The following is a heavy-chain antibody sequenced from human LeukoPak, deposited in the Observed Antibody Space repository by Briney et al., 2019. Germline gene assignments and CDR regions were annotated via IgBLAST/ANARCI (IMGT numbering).Heavy chain of an antibody. D-gene: IGHD2-2*01. CDR1: GVTFSSYG. CDR3: AKEVEGYQLLSRKYYYYYMDV. V-gene: IGHV3-30*02. CDR2: IRDDGSNK. J-gene: IGHJ6*03. Sequence: GGSLRLSCAASGVTFSSYGMHWVRQAPGKGLEWVAFIRDDGSNKYYADSVKGRSTISRDKSKNTLYLQMNSLRADDTAVYYCAKEVEGYQLLSRKYYYYYMDVWGKGTTVTISS.